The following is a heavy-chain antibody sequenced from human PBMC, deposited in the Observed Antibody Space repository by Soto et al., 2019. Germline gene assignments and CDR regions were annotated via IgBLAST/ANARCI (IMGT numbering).Heavy chain of an antibody. CDR3: AKDILKTGLDGFEI. CDR1: GFTFSNYA. J-gene: IGHJ3*02. V-gene: IGHV3-23*01. CDR2: SSGSGGST. D-gene: IGHD1-1*01. Sequence: EVHLLESGGGTVPPGGSLRLSCAASGFTFSNYAMSWVRQAPGRGLEWVLASSGSGGSTYHADSVKGRFAISRDNSKNTLFLQMNSLRAEDTAIYYCAKDILKTGLDGFEIWGQGTMVTVSS.